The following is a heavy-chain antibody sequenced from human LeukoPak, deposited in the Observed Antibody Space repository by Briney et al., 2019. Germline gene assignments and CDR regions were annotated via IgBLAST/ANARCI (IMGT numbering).Heavy chain of an antibody. CDR3: ASGHPQAHCNSTSCYTSGLRGKYYYYYYMDV. D-gene: IGHD2-2*02. V-gene: IGHV1-69*05. CDR2: IIPIFGTA. J-gene: IGHJ6*03. Sequence: SVKVSCKASGGTFSSYAISWVRQAPGQGLEWMGGIIPIFGTANYAQKFQGRVTITTDESTSTAYMELSSLRSDDTAVYYCASGHPQAHCNSTSCYTSGLRGKYYYYYYMDVWGKGTTVTVSS. CDR1: GGTFSSYA.